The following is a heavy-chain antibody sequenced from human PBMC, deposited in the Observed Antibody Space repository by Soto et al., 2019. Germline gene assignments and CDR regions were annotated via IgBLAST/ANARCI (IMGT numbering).Heavy chain of an antibody. J-gene: IGHJ4*02. CDR1: GFTFSSYG. Sequence: QVQLVESGGGVVQPGRSLRLSCAASGFTFSSYGMHWVRQAPGKGLEWVAVISYDGSNKYYADSVKGRFTISRDNSKNTLYLQMNSLRAEDTAVYYCAKDAIGNYYYGSGSFPDYWGQGTLVTVSS. V-gene: IGHV3-30*18. CDR2: ISYDGSNK. D-gene: IGHD3-10*01. CDR3: AKDAIGNYYYGSGSFPDY.